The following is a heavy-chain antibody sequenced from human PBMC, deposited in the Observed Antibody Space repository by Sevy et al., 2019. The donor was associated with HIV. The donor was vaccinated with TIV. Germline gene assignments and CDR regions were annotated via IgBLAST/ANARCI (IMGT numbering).Heavy chain of an antibody. V-gene: IGHV3-23*01. CDR2: ISGSGGST. D-gene: IGHD1-26*01. Sequence: GESLKISCAASGFTFSSYAMSWVRQAPGKGLEWVSAISGSGGSTYYADSVKGRFTISRDNSKNTLYLQMNSLRAEDTAVYCCAKDPRPSPSGSPGYFQHWGQGTLVTVSS. CDR1: GFTFSSYA. CDR3: AKDPRPSPSGSPGYFQH. J-gene: IGHJ1*01.